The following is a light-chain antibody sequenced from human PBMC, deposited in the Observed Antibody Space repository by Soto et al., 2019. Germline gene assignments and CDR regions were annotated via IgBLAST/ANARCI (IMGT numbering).Light chain of an antibody. V-gene: IGLV2-14*01. J-gene: IGLJ2*01. CDR3: SSYTSNSTYVV. CDR1: SSDVGGYNY. Sequence: QSALTQPASVSGSPGQSITISCTGTSSDVGGYNYVSWYQQHPGKAPKLMIYDVSNRPSGVSNRFSGSKSGNTASLTISGLQAEDEADYYCSSYTSNSTYVVFGGGTKVTVL. CDR2: DVS.